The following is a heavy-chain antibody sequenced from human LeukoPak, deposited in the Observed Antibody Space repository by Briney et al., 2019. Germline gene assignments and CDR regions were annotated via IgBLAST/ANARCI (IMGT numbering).Heavy chain of an antibody. J-gene: IGHJ3*02. Sequence: GGSLRLSCAVSGFTFNSYAMSWVRQAPGKGLAWVSTISGSGGNTYYADSVKGRFTISRDSSKNTLYLQMNSLRADDTAVYYCAKPVTPSGSGTDAFDIWGQGTMVTVSS. D-gene: IGHD3-10*01. CDR3: AKPVTPSGSGTDAFDI. CDR2: ISGSGGNT. V-gene: IGHV3-23*01. CDR1: GFTFNSYA.